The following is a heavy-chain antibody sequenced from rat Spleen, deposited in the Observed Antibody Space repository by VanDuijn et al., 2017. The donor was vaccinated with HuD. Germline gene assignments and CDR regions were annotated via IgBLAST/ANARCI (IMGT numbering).Heavy chain of an antibody. CDR1: GFTFSDYY. CDR3: ARHKDY. J-gene: IGHJ2*01. Sequence: EVQLVESDGGLVQPGRSLKLSCAASGFTFSDYYMAWVRQAPTKGLEWVATISYDGSSTYYRDSVKGRFTISRDNAKSTLYLQMDSLRSEDTATYYCARHKDYWGQGVMVTVSS. V-gene: IGHV5-29*01. CDR2: ISYDGSST.